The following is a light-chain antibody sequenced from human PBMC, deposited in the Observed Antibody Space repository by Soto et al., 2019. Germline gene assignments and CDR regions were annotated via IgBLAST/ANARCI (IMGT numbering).Light chain of an antibody. CDR1: QSVSSNY. CDR3: QQYNSYSWT. V-gene: IGKV3-20*01. CDR2: GAS. Sequence: EIVLTQSPGTLSLSPGERATLSCRASQSVSSNYLAWYQQKPGQAPRLLIYGASSRATGIPARFSGSGSGTEFTLTISSLQPDDFATYYCQQYNSYSWTFGQGTKVDVK. J-gene: IGKJ1*01.